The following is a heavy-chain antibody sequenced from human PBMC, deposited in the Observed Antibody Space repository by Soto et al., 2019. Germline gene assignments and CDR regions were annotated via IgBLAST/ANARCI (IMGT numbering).Heavy chain of an antibody. CDR1: GYTFYSHS. V-gene: IGHV1-18*01. D-gene: IGHD5-18*01. CDR2: INGDYGNT. J-gene: IGHJ6*02. CDR3: ARCIQGDYYYGMDV. Sequence: QAQLGQSGAEVKKPGASVKVSCKASGYTFYSHSISWVRQAPGQGLEWMGRINGDYGNTQYAQKFRGRVTMTTDTSTSTVYMELTNLRSDDTAVYYCARCIQGDYYYGMDVWGQGTTVTVSS.